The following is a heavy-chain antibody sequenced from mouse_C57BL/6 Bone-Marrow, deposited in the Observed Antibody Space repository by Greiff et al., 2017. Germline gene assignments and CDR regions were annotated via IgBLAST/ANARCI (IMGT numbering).Heavy chain of an antibody. D-gene: IGHD1-1*01. CDR1: GYTFTSYW. V-gene: IGHV1-64*01. J-gene: IGHJ4*01. Sequence: QVQLQQSGAELVKPGASVKLSCKASGYTFTSYWMHWVKQRPGQGLEWIGMIHPNSGSTNYNEKFKSKATLTVDKSSSTAYMQLSSLTSEDSAVYYCARGDYGSSDGDAMDYWGQGTTVTVSS. CDR2: IHPNSGST. CDR3: ARGDYGSSDGDAMDY.